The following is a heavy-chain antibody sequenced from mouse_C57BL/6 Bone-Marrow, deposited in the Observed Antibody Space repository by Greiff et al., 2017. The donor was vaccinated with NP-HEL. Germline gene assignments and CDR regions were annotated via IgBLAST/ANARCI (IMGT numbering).Heavy chain of an antibody. Sequence: EVKLVESGGGLVKPGGSLKLSCAASGFTFSSYTMSWVRQTPEKRLEWVATISGGGGNTYYPDSVKGRFTISRDNAKNTLDLQMSSLRSEDTALYYGARQGRWLLRYYFDYWGQGTTLTVSS. D-gene: IGHD2-3*01. CDR3: ARQGRWLLRYYFDY. CDR1: GFTFSSYT. J-gene: IGHJ2*01. V-gene: IGHV5-9*01. CDR2: ISGGGGNT.